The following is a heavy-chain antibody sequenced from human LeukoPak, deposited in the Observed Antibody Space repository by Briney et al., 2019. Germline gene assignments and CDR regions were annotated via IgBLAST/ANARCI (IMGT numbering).Heavy chain of an antibody. D-gene: IGHD3-3*01. CDR1: GGTFSSYA. CDR3: ARERQNKDFWSGGDY. V-gene: IGHV3-7*01. CDR2: IKQDGSEK. Sequence: ASVKVSCKASGGTFSSYAISWVRQAPGKGLEWVANIKQDGSEKYYVDSVKGRFTISRDNAKNSLYLQMNTLRPEDTAVYYCARERQNKDFWSGGDYWGQGTLVTVSS. J-gene: IGHJ4*02.